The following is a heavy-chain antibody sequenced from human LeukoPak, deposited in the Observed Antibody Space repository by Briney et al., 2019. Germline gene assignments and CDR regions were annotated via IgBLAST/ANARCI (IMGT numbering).Heavy chain of an antibody. J-gene: IGHJ4*02. Sequence: PGGSLRLSCAASGFTFSSYWMHWVRHAPGKGLVWVSRINSDGSSTSYADSVKGRFTISRDNAKNTLYLQMNSLRAEDTAVYYCAVDSSGYYSGYWGQGTLVTVSS. CDR2: INSDGSST. D-gene: IGHD3-22*01. V-gene: IGHV3-74*01. CDR3: AVDSSGYYSGY. CDR1: GFTFSSYW.